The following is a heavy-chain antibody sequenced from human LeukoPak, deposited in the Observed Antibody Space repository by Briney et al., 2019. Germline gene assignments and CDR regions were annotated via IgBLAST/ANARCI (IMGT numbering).Heavy chain of an antibody. CDR1: GASFSSGDQY. CDR2: IHPSGML. D-gene: IGHD3-22*01. J-gene: IGHJ4*02. Sequence: RSETLSLTCTVSGASFSSGDQYWNWIRQSPGKGLEWIGSIHPSGMLYNSPSLESRVTISIDTSKNQFSLNLNSVTAADTAVYFCSRGLDSRKLGYWGQGTLVTVSS. CDR3: SRGLDSRKLGY. V-gene: IGHV4-31*03.